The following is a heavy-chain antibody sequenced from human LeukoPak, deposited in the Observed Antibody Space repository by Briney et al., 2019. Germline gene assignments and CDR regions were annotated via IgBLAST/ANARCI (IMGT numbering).Heavy chain of an antibody. J-gene: IGHJ5*02. V-gene: IGHV4-39*01. D-gene: IGHD3-16*02. Sequence: SETLSLTCTVSGGSMNSSRYYWGWIRQPPGKGPEWIGNIFHSGSTYYNPSLEGRVSISVDTSKKQFSLRLTSVTASDTAVYFCARRTVRLGGFSFYSWFDPWGQGTLVTVSS. CDR2: IFHSGST. CDR3: ARRTVRLGGFSFYSWFDP. CDR1: GGSMNSSRYY.